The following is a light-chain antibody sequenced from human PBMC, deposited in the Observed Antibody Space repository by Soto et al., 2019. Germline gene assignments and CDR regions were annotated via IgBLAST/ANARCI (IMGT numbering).Light chain of an antibody. CDR3: MQSLLTPKT. J-gene: IGKJ1*01. CDR2: LGS. Sequence: DIVMTQSPLSLPVTPGEPASISCRSSQSLLHSNGYNYLDWYLQKPGQSPQLLIYLGSTRASGVPDRFSGSESGTDFTLKISRVEAEDVGVYYCMQSLLTPKTFGQGTKVEI. V-gene: IGKV2-28*01. CDR1: QSLLHSNGYNY.